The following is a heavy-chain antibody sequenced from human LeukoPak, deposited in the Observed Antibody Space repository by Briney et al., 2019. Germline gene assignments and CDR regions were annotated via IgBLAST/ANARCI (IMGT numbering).Heavy chain of an antibody. D-gene: IGHD4-11*01. V-gene: IGHV3-21*01. CDR1: GFTFSSYS. CDR3: ARDPSQVTVTTVMDV. J-gene: IGHJ6*03. CDR2: ISSSSSYI. Sequence: GGSLRLSCAASGFTFSSYSMNWVRQAPGKGLEWVSSISSSSSYIYYADSVKGRFTISRDNAKNSLYLQMNSLRAEDTAVYYCARDPSQVTVTTVMDVWGKGATVTVSS.